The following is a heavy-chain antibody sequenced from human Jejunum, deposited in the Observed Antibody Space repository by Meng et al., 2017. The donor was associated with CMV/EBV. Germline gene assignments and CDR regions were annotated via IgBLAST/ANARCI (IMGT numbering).Heavy chain of an antibody. Sequence: MHWVRQAPGKGLEWVAVISSDGKNRYYADFVKGRFTISRDNLKNTVSLQMDSLSPEDTATYYCARDGPYCSDGSCYSVYFLDHWGQGIRVTVSS. CDR3: ARDGPYCSDGSCYSVYFLDH. CDR2: ISSDGKNR. J-gene: IGHJ4*02. D-gene: IGHD5-24*01. V-gene: IGHV3-30*04.